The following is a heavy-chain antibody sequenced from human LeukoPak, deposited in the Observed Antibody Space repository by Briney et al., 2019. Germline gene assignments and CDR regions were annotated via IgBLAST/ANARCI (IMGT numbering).Heavy chain of an antibody. J-gene: IGHJ4*02. CDR2: IASDGSST. D-gene: IGHD1-26*01. Sequence: GGSLRLSCAASGFTFSSYWMNWVRQAPGKGLVWVSRIASDGSSTTYADSVKGRFSISRDNAKNSLYLQMNSLRAEDTAVYYCVKDSPPRYSGSPPAYWGQGTLVTVSS. CDR1: GFTFSSYW. CDR3: VKDSPPRYSGSPPAY. V-gene: IGHV3-74*01.